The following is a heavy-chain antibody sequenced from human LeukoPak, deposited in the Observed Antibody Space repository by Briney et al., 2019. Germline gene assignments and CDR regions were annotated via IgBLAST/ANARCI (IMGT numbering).Heavy chain of an antibody. CDR1: GFTFSSYE. CDR2: ISSSGSNI. CDR3: ARELYSGTYNY. Sequence: GGSLRLSCAASGFTFSSYEMNWVRQAPGKGLEWVSYISSSGSNIYYADSVKGRFTISRDNVKNSLYLQMNSLRAEDTAVYYCARELYSGTYNYWGQGTLVTVSS. D-gene: IGHD1-26*01. V-gene: IGHV3-48*03. J-gene: IGHJ4*02.